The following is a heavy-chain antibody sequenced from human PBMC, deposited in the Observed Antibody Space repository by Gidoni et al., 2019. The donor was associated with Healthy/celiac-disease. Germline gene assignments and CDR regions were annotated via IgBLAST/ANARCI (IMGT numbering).Heavy chain of an antibody. Sequence: QVQLQVSVPGLVKPSATLSLTCTVSGSSISSYYWSWIRQPAGKGLEWIGRIYTSGSTNYNTSLKSRVTMSVDTSKNQFSLKLSSVTAADTAVYYCARDFPFSVQGVIPLDYWGQGTLVTVSS. J-gene: IGHJ4*02. CDR3: ARDFPFSVQGVIPLDY. CDR2: IYTSGST. V-gene: IGHV4-4*07. D-gene: IGHD3-10*01. CDR1: GSSISSYY.